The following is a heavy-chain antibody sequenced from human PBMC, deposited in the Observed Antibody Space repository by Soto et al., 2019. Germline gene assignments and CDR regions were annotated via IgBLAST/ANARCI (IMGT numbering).Heavy chain of an antibody. V-gene: IGHV4-59*01. D-gene: IGHD3-10*01. CDR1: GGSISSYY. J-gene: IGHJ4*02. Sequence: QVQLQESGPGLVKPSETLSLTCTVSGGSISSYYWSWIRQPPGKGLEWIGYIYYSGSTNYNPSLKSRVTISVDTSKNQFSLKLSSVTAADTAVYYCARIRWRRSSSYLVPFDYWGQGTLVTVSS. CDR2: IYYSGST. CDR3: ARIRWRRSSSYLVPFDY.